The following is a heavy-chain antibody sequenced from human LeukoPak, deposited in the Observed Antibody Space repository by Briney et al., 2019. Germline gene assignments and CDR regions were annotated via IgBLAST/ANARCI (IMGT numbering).Heavy chain of an antibody. CDR2: INPNSGDT. J-gene: IGHJ4*02. V-gene: IGHV1-2*02. CDR1: GYTFTGYY. Sequence: ASVKVSCKASGYTFTGYYMHWVRQAPGQGLEWMGWINPNSGDTNYAQKFQGRVTMTRDTSIDTAYMELSRLRSDDTAVYYCARDRSPAPGRSYGRGHFDYWGQGTLVTVSS. CDR3: ARDRSPAPGRSYGRGHFDY. D-gene: IGHD5-18*01.